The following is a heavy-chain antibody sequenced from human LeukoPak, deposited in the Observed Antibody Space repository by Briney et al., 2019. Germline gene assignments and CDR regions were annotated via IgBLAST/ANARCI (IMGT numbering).Heavy chain of an antibody. CDR3: ARDQGYYGLI. Sequence: GGSLRLSCAASEFTFSIYSMSWVRQAPGKGLEWVSSISIGSSYIHYADSVKGRFTISRDNIQNSLFLQMNSLRAEDTAVYYCARDQGYYGLIWGQGALVTVSS. CDR1: EFTFSIYS. V-gene: IGHV3-21*04. J-gene: IGHJ4*02. CDR2: ISIGSSYI. D-gene: IGHD3-10*01.